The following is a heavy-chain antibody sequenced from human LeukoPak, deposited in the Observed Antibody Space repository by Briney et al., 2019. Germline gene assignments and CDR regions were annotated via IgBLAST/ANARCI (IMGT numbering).Heavy chain of an antibody. CDR2: VSYDGNTK. CDR1: GFTFSSYG. Sequence: GRSLRLSCAASGFTFSSYGMHWVRQAPGEGLEWVAVVSYDGNTKYYADSVKGRFTISRDNSKNTLYLQMDSLRAEDTAVYYCAKRGSESYSVDYWGQGTLVTVSS. CDR3: AKRGSESYSVDY. V-gene: IGHV3-30*18. J-gene: IGHJ4*02. D-gene: IGHD3-10*01.